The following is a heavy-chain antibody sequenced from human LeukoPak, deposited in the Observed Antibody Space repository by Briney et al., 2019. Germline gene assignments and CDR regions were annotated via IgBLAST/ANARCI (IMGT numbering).Heavy chain of an antibody. Sequence: SETLSLTCTVSGGSIGSYYWSWIRQPPGKGLEWIGYIYYSGSTNYNPSLKSRVTISVDTSKNQFSLKLSSVTAADTAVYYCARAVSSRTNWYFDLWGRGTLVTVSS. J-gene: IGHJ2*01. D-gene: IGHD2-2*01. CDR3: ARAVSSRTNWYFDL. CDR1: GGSIGSYY. CDR2: IYYSGST. V-gene: IGHV4-59*01.